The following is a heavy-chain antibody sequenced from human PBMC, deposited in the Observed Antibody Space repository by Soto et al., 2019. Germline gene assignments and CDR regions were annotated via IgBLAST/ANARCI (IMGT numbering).Heavy chain of an antibody. J-gene: IGHJ1*01. CDR1: AFTFSSYA. CDR2: IGVSGVNT. D-gene: IGHD2-2*01. Sequence: GGALRLSCSASAFTFSSYAMSWVRQAPAKGVEWVSAIGVSGVNTYNAGLVKGRFAIARDNTKKTLDLQMNSLRAEDTAVYYCAKDLIGVPAAKAEYFQHWGEGTRVTVSS. CDR3: AKDLIGVPAAKAEYFQH. V-gene: IGHV3-23*01.